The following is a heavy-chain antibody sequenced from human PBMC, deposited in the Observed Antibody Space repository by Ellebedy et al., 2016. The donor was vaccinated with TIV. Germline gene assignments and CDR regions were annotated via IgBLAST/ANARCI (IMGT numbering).Heavy chain of an antibody. CDR1: GGSVSSTRYY. Sequence: MPSETLSLTCSVSGGSVSSTRYYWAWIRQHPGKGLEYIGSVYYSGSPYYNPSFKSRVTLSADTSKNQFSLKLRTVTAAYTAVYYCARTDPWQPIDDWGQGILVSVSS. CDR2: VYYSGSP. J-gene: IGHJ4*02. D-gene: IGHD2-21*02. CDR3: ARTDPWQPIDD. V-gene: IGHV4-39*01.